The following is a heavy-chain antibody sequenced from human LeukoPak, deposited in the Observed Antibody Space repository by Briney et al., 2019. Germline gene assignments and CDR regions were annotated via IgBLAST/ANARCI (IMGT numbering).Heavy chain of an antibody. D-gene: IGHD1-26*01. CDR1: GASISNHY. J-gene: IGHJ4*02. CDR2: IYSSGDT. CDR3: AHGGNSGSYSEN. V-gene: IGHV4-4*07. Sequence: SETLSLTCTVSGASISNHYWSWIRQPAGKELEWIGRIYSSGDTDYNPSLKSRVTMSVDTSKSQFSLKLGSVIAADTAVYYCAHGGNSGSYSENWGQGTLVTVSS.